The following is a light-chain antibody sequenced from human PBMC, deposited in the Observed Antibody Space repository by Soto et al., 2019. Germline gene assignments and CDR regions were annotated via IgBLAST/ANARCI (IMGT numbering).Light chain of an antibody. V-gene: IGKV3-20*01. J-gene: IGKJ5*01. CDR1: QSVSSR. CDR3: QQYNNWIT. Sequence: EIVMTQSPGTLSLSPGERATLSCRASQSVSSRLAWYQQKPGQAPRLLISGASSRATGIPDRFSGSGSGTDFTLTISSLEPEDFAVYYCQQYNNWITFGQGTRLEIK. CDR2: GAS.